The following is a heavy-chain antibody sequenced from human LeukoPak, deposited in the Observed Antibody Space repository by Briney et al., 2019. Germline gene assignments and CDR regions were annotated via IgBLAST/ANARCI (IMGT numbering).Heavy chain of an antibody. Sequence: ASVKVSCKASGYTFTGYYMHWVRQAPGQGLEWMGWINPNSGGTNYAQKFSGRVTMTRDTSISTDYMELSRLRSDDTAVYYCASRGARDLYSSGWYYFDYWGQGTLVTVSS. V-gene: IGHV1-2*02. CDR3: ASRGARDLYSSGWYYFDY. CDR2: INPNSGGT. D-gene: IGHD6-19*01. CDR1: GYTFTGYY. J-gene: IGHJ4*02.